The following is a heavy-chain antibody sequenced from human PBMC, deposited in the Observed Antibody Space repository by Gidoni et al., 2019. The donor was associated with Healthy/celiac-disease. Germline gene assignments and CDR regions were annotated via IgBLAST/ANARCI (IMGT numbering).Heavy chain of an antibody. CDR1: GFTFSRYS. CDR3: ARDQGDIVVVVAALDNYGMDV. D-gene: IGHD2-15*01. J-gene: IGHJ6*02. CDR2: ISSSSSTI. V-gene: IGHV3-48*01. Sequence: EVQLVESGGGLVQPGGSLRLSCAASGFTFSRYSMNWVRQAPGKGLEWVSYISSSSSTIYYADSVKGRFTISRDNAKNSLYLQMNSLRAEDTAVYYCARDQGDIVVVVAALDNYGMDVWGQGTTVTVSS.